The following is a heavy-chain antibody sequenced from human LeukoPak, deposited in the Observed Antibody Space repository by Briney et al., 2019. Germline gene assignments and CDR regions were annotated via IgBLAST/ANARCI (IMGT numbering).Heavy chain of an antibody. D-gene: IGHD3-3*02. J-gene: IGHJ4*02. V-gene: IGHV4-39*01. Sequence: SETLSLTCTVSGGSISSSSYYWGWIRQPPGKGPEWIGSIYYSGSTYYNPSLKSRVTMSVDTSKNQFSLKLSSVTAADTAVYYCASPSIGPFDYWGQGALVTVSS. CDR3: ASPSIGPFDY. CDR2: IYYSGST. CDR1: GGSISSSSYY.